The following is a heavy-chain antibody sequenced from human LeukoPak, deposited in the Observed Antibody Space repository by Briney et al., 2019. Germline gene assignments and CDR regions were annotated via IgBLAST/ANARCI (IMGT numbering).Heavy chain of an antibody. Sequence: SETLSLTCTVSGGSISSYYWSWIRQRAGKGLEWIGRIYTSGSTNYNPSLKSRVTMSVDTSKNQFSLKLSSVTAADTAVYYCAREGSSPGPYYYYYYMDVWGKGTTVTVSS. D-gene: IGHD6-6*01. CDR1: GGSISSYY. J-gene: IGHJ6*03. V-gene: IGHV4-4*07. CDR2: IYTSGST. CDR3: AREGSSPGPYYYYYYMDV.